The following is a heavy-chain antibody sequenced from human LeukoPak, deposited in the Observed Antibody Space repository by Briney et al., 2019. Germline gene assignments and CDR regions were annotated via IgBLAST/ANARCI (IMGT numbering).Heavy chain of an antibody. V-gene: IGHV1-18*01. CDR3: ARDPGYYDFWSGYCDY. CDR2: ISAYNGNT. J-gene: IGHJ4*02. D-gene: IGHD3-3*01. Sequence: ASVKVSCKASGYTFTSYGISWVRQAPGQGLEWMGWISAYNGNTNYAQKPQGRVTMTTDTSTSTAYMELRSLRSDDTAVYYCARDPGYYDFWSGYCDYWGQGTLVTVSS. CDR1: GYTFTSYG.